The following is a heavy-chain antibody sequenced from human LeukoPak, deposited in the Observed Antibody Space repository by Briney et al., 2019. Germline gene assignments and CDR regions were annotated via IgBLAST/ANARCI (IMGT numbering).Heavy chain of an antibody. CDR1: GGSISSGGYY. D-gene: IGHD2-2*01. CDR3: ARDYVVVPAATYYYYYGMDV. CDR2: IYYSGST. V-gene: IGHV4-31*03. J-gene: IGHJ6*04. Sequence: SETLSLTCTVSGGSISSGGYYWRWIRQHPGKGLEWIVYIYYSGSTYDNPSLKSRITISVDTSKHQFSLKLSSVTAADTAVYYCARDYVVVPAATYYYYYGMDVWGKGTTVTVSS.